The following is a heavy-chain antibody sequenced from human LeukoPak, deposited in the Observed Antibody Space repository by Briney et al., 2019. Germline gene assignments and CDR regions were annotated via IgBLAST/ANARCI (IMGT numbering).Heavy chain of an antibody. D-gene: IGHD1-26*01. J-gene: IGHJ4*02. Sequence: PSETLSLTCAVYGGSFSGYYWSWIRQPPGKGLEWIGEINHSGSTNYNPSLKSRVTISVDTSKNQFSLKLSSVTAADTAVYYCARRGIVGATPFDYWGQGTLVTVSS. CDR3: ARRGIVGATPFDY. CDR2: INHSGST. V-gene: IGHV4-34*01. CDR1: GGSFSGYY.